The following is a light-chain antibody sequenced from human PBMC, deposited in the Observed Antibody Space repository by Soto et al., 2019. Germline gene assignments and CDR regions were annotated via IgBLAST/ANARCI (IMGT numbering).Light chain of an antibody. CDR3: QQSYSLTRT. Sequence: DIQVTQSPSSLSASVGDKVTITCRASQNIIDYLNWYQQRPGTPPKLLIYRASNLQSEVPSRFSGSGSGTDFSLTISSLRHEDFATYYCQQSYSLTRTFGQGTRV. J-gene: IGKJ1*01. CDR1: QNIIDY. CDR2: RAS. V-gene: IGKV1-39*01.